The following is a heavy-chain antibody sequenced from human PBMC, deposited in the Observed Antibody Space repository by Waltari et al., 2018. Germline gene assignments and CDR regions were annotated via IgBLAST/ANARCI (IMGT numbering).Heavy chain of an antibody. D-gene: IGHD4-17*01. CDR3: VTDRMLATPVKRTFGH. J-gene: IGHJ5*02. V-gene: IGHV1-69-2*01. CDR2: VDPEYSKT. Sequence: EVQVVQTGAEVKKPGTSVKLSCKVSGFIFIDYCMHWVRQAPGKGLEWLGFVDPEYSKTGYAEKFEGRLSMSADTSTDTTYMELRSLTSEDTALYFCVTDRMLATPVKRTFGHWGQGTLVTVSS. CDR1: GFIFIDYC.